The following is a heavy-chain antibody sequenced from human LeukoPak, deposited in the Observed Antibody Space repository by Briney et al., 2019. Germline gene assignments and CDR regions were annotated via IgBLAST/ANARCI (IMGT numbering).Heavy chain of an antibody. Sequence: ASAKISCKASGYTFTSYAMHWVRQAPGQRLEWMGWINAGNGNTKYSQKFQGRVTITRDTSASTAYMELSSLRSEDTAVYYCASNDYGDYVPFSYWGQGTLVTVSS. CDR2: INAGNGNT. CDR3: ASNDYGDYVPFSY. J-gene: IGHJ4*02. CDR1: GYTFTSYA. D-gene: IGHD4-17*01. V-gene: IGHV1-3*01.